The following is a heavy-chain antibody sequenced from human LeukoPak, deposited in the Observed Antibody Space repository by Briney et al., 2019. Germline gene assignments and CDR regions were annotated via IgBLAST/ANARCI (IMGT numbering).Heavy chain of an antibody. CDR1: GGSISNYY. CDR2: IYYTGST. J-gene: IGHJ1*01. Sequence: SETLSLTCTVSGGSISNYYWTWIRQPPGKGLEWIGYIYYTGSTNYNPSLKSRVTISLDTSKNQFSLKLSSVTAADTAVYYCAREDGYNSEYFQHWGQGTLVTVSS. V-gene: IGHV4-59*12. CDR3: AREDGYNSEYFQH. D-gene: IGHD5-24*01.